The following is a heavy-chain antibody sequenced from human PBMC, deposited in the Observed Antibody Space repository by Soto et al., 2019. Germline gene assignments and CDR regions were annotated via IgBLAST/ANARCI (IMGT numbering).Heavy chain of an antibody. J-gene: IGHJ5*02. V-gene: IGHV1-18*01. CDR3: ATAGSVTMVRGVILRYNWFDP. Sequence: ASVKVSCKASGYTFTSYGISWVRQAPGQGLEWMGWISAYNGNTNYAQKFQGRVTMTEDTSTDTAYMELSSLRSEDTAVYYCATAGSVTMVRGVILRYNWFDPWGQGTLVTVSS. CDR2: ISAYNGNT. D-gene: IGHD3-10*01. CDR1: GYTFTSYG.